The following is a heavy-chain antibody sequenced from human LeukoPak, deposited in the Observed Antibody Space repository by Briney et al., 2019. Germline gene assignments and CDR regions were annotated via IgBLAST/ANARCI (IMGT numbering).Heavy chain of an antibody. CDR1: GGSFSSYY. CDR3: ARGGDFWRRNYYFDY. J-gene: IGHJ4*02. Sequence: SETLSLTCTVSGGSFSSYYWSWIRQPPGKGLEWIGYINYSGSTNYNPSLERRVTISVDTSKNQFSLKLSSVTAADTAVYYCARGGDFWRRNYYFDYWGQGTLVTVSS. D-gene: IGHD3-3*01. CDR2: INYSGST. V-gene: IGHV4-59*01.